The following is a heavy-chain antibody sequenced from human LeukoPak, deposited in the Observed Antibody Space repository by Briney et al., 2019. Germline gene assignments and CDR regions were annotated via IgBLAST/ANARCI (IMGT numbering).Heavy chain of an antibody. D-gene: IGHD3-22*01. CDR1: GGSISSHY. CDR3: ARVRDPSQDYYDSSGYYYMDV. V-gene: IGHV4-59*11. J-gene: IGHJ6*03. Sequence: PSETLSLTCTVSGGSISSHYWSWIRQPPGKGLEWIGYIYYSGSTNYNPSLKSRVTISVDTSKNRFSLKLSSVTAADTAVYYCARVRDPSQDYYDSSGYYYMDVWGKGTTVTVSS. CDR2: IYYSGST.